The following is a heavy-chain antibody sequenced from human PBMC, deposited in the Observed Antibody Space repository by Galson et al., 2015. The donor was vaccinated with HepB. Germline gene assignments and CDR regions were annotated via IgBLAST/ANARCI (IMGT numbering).Heavy chain of an antibody. J-gene: IGHJ4*02. V-gene: IGHV3-30-3*01. CDR3: ARERQQAFDY. CDR1: GFTFSSYA. CDR2: ISYDGSNE. D-gene: IGHD6-13*01. Sequence: SLRLSCAASGFTFSSYAMHWVRQAPGKGLEWVAVISYDGSNEYYADSVKGRFTISRDNSKNTLYLQMNSLRAEDTAVYYCARERQQAFDYWGQGTLVTVSS.